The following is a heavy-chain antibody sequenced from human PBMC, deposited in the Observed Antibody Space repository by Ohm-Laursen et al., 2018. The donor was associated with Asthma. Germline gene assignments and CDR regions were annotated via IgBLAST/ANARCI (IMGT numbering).Heavy chain of an antibody. CDR2: IYHSVST. V-gene: IGHV4-30-4*01. D-gene: IGHD2-2*01. Sequence: SQTLSLTCTVSGGSIGSDDYYWSWIRQPPGKGLEWIGYIYHSVSTYYSPSLKSRVALSGDTSKNQFSLKLSSVTAADTAVYYCARGRYCSSTSCQVEFDYWGQGTLVTVSS. J-gene: IGHJ4*02. CDR3: ARGRYCSSTSCQVEFDY. CDR1: GGSIGSDDYY.